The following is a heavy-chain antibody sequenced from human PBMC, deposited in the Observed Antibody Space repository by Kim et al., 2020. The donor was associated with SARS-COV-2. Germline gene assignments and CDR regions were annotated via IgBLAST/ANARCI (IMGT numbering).Heavy chain of an antibody. CDR2: IYYSGST. Sequence: SETLSLTCTVSGGSISSSSYYWGWIRQPPGKGLEWIGSIYYSGSTYYNPSLKSRVTISVDTSKNQFSLKLSSVTAADTAVYYCARQRGRTVTFHYWGQGTLVTVSS. V-gene: IGHV4-39*01. D-gene: IGHD4-17*01. J-gene: IGHJ4*02. CDR1: GGSISSSSYY. CDR3: ARQRGRTVTFHY.